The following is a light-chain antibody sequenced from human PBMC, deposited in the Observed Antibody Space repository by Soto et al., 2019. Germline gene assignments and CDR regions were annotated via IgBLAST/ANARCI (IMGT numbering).Light chain of an antibody. CDR3: QPYDSSLSGYVV. V-gene: IGLV1-40*01. Sequence: QPVLTQPPSVSGAPGQRVTISCTGSSSNIGAGYDVHWYQQLPGTAPKLLIYGNSTRPSGVPDRFSGAKSGTSASLAITGLQAEDEADYYCQPYDSSLSGYVVFGGGTKLTVL. CDR2: GNS. J-gene: IGLJ2*01. CDR1: SSNIGAGYD.